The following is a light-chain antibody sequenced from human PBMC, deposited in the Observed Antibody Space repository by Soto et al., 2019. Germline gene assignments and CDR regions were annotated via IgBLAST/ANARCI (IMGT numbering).Light chain of an antibody. CDR3: LLYYGGAVV. J-gene: IGLJ2*01. CDR2: STD. V-gene: IGLV7-43*01. CDR1: TGTVTSGHY. Sequence: QAVVTQEPSLTVSPGGTVTLTCASSTGTVTSGHYPNWLQQKPGQAPRALIYSTDTRHSWTPARFSGPLLGGKAALTLSGVQPEDEADYYCLLYYGGAVVFGGGTQLTVL.